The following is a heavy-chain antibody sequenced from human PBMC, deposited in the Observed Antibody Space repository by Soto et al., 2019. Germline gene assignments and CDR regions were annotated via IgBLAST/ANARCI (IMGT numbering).Heavy chain of an antibody. CDR1: AGSIDNYY. CDR3: ATAKVLRGVPTIDY. Sequence: SETLSLTCTVSAGSIDNYYWSWVRQPPGRGLEWIGNIFFIGSTNYNPSLESRITISVDTSKNQFSLKLISVTAADTAVYYCATAKVLRGVPTIDYWGQGILVTVSS. V-gene: IGHV4-59*01. D-gene: IGHD3-10*01. J-gene: IGHJ4*02. CDR2: IFFIGST.